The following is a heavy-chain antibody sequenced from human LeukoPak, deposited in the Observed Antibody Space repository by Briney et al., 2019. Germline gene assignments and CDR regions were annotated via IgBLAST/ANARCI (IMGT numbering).Heavy chain of an antibody. J-gene: IGHJ5*02. CDR3: AKDRGEDWFDP. Sequence: GGSLRLSCAASGFTFSDYNMRWIRQAPGKGLEWVSSISRSGSTKYYADSVKGRFTISRDNAKNSLFLQMNSLRAEDTAVYYCAKDRGEDWFDPWGQGTLVTVSS. CDR2: ISRSGSTK. D-gene: IGHD3-10*01. V-gene: IGHV3-11*01. CDR1: GFTFSDYN.